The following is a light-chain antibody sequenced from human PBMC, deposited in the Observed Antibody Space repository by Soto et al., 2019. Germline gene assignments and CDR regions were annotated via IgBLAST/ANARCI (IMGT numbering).Light chain of an antibody. V-gene: IGKV3D-20*01. CDR2: DAS. CDR1: HSVSSSY. J-gene: IGKJ5*01. CDR3: QQYRSLIT. Sequence: IVFTHPPATLSLSPGERATLSCGASHSVSSSYLAWYQLKPGLAPRLLIYDASRRATGIPDRFSGSGSGTDFTLTINRLEPEDSAVYYCQQYRSLITFGQGTRLEIK.